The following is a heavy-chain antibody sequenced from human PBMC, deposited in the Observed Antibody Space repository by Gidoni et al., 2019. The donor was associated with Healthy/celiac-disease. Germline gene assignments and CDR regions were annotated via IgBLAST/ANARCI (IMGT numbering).Heavy chain of an antibody. Sequence: QVQLQQWGAGLLKPSETLSLTCAVYGGSFSGYYWSWIRQPPGKGLEWIGEINHSGSTNYNPSLKSRVTISVDTSKNQFSLKLSSVTAADTAVYYCARRDVDTAMFNWGQGTLVTVSS. CDR3: ARRDVDTAMFN. CDR2: INHSGST. D-gene: IGHD5-18*01. J-gene: IGHJ4*02. CDR1: GGSFSGYY. V-gene: IGHV4-34*01.